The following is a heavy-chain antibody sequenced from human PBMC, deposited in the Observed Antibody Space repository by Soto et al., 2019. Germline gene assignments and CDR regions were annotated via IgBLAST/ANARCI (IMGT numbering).Heavy chain of an antibody. CDR1: GYTFTSYA. J-gene: IGHJ3*02. CDR3: ARDVVRAHIVVVTARGYAFDI. V-gene: IGHV1-3*01. Sequence: QVQLVQSGAEVKKPGASVKVSCKASGYTFTSYAMHWVRQAPGQRLEWMGWINAGNGNTKYSQKFQGRVTITRDTSASTAYMELSSLRSEDTAVYYCARDVVRAHIVVVTARGYAFDIWGQGTMVTVSS. D-gene: IGHD2-21*02. CDR2: INAGNGNT.